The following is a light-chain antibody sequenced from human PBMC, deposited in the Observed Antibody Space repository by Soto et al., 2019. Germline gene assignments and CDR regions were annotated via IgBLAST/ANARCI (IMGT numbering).Light chain of an antibody. CDR2: EDT. Sequence: QSVLTQPASVSGSPGQSITISCTGTTSFVGSYNFVSWYQQLPGKAPQVLIYEDTKRPSGVSNRFSGSISGSTASLTISGLQAEDEADYHCCSYVCASTYVFGTGTKLTVL. CDR3: CSYVCASTYV. J-gene: IGLJ1*01. V-gene: IGLV2-23*01. CDR1: TSFVGSYNF.